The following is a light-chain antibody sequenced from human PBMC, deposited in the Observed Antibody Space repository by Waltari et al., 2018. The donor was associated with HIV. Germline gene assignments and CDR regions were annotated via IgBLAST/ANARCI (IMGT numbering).Light chain of an antibody. CDR3: QQYDNLPLT. Sequence: SPSSLSASVGDRVTITCQASQDISNDLNWYQQKPGKAPKLLIYDASNLETEVPSRFSGSGSGTDFTFTISSLQPEDIATYYCQQYDNLPLTFGGGTKVEIK. CDR1: QDISND. CDR2: DAS. J-gene: IGKJ4*01. V-gene: IGKV1-33*01.